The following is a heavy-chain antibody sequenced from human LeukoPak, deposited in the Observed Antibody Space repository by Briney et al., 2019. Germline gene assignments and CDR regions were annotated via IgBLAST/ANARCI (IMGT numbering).Heavy chain of an antibody. J-gene: IGHJ4*02. Sequence: ASVKVSCKASGGTFSNSAISWVRQAPGQGLEWWGGIIPFCGTANYAQKFQGRVTIAADKSTSTAYMELSSLRSEDTAVYYCAREQWLGELSILDYWGQGTLVTVSS. D-gene: IGHD3-10*01. CDR1: GGTFSNSA. V-gene: IGHV1-69*06. CDR3: AREQWLGELSILDY. CDR2: IIPFCGTA.